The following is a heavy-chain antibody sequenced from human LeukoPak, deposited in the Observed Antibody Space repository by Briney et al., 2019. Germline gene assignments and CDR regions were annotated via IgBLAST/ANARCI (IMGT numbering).Heavy chain of an antibody. J-gene: IGHJ4*02. CDR2: INHSGST. Sequence: PSETLSLTCAVYCGSFSGYYWSWIRQPPGKGLEGIGEINHSGSTNYNPSLKSRVTISVDTSKNQFSLKLSSVTAADTAVYYCATLKLGYCSSTSCPILDYWGQGTLVTVSS. CDR1: CGSFSGYY. CDR3: ATLKLGYCSSTSCPILDY. V-gene: IGHV4-34*01. D-gene: IGHD2-2*01.